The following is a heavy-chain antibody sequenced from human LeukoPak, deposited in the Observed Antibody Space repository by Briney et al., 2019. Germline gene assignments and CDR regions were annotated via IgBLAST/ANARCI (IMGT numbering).Heavy chain of an antibody. CDR2: ITSSSYT. D-gene: IGHD3-22*01. Sequence: GGSLRLSCAASGFTFSDYYMSWIRQAPGKGLEWVSYITSSSYTNYAESVKGRFTISRDNVKNSLYLQMNSLRPEDTAVYYCARDAGGYYPDYWGQGTLVTVSS. J-gene: IGHJ4*02. CDR3: ARDAGGYYPDY. V-gene: IGHV3-11*06. CDR1: GFTFSDYY.